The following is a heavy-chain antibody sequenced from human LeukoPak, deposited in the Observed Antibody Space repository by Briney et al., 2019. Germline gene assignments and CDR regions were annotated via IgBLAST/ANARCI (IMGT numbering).Heavy chain of an antibody. V-gene: IGHV3-33*08. D-gene: IGHD2-2*01. Sequence: GRSLRLSCVASGFSFSTFGMHWARRAPGKGLEWVAVIWNDGSKKFYAESVKGRFTISRDNSQNTLYLQMNRLRAEDTAVYYCASGAYCSSTSCYVEVGRFDYWGQGTLVTVSS. J-gene: IGHJ4*02. CDR3: ASGAYCSSTSCYVEVGRFDY. CDR2: IWNDGSKK. CDR1: GFSFSTFG.